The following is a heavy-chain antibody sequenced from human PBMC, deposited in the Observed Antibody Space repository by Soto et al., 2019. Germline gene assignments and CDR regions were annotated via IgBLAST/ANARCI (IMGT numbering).Heavy chain of an antibody. J-gene: IGHJ3*02. CDR2: IYYSGRT. CDR1: GGSISSGGYY. D-gene: IGHD3-10*01. CDR3: ARDVRGRTAMARGAFDI. Sequence: QVQLQESGPGLVKPSQTLSLTCTVSGGSISSGGYYWSWIRQHPGKGLEWIGYIYYSGRTYYNPSLKSRVTISVDTSKNQFSLKLSSVTAADTAVYYCARDVRGRTAMARGAFDIWGQGTMVTVSS. V-gene: IGHV4-31*03.